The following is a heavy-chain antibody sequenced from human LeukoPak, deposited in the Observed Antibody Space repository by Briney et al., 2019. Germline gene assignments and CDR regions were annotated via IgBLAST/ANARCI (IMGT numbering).Heavy chain of an antibody. J-gene: IGHJ5*02. CDR2: INPNSGGT. CDR3: ARDRYYGSGSYFNWFDP. Sequence: ASVKVSCKASGYTFTGYYMHWVRQAPGQGLEWMGWINPNSGGTNYAQKFQGWVTMTRDTSISTAYMELSRLRSDDTAVYYCARDRYYGSGSYFNWFDPWGQEPWSPSPQ. V-gene: IGHV1-2*04. D-gene: IGHD3-10*01. CDR1: GYTFTGYY.